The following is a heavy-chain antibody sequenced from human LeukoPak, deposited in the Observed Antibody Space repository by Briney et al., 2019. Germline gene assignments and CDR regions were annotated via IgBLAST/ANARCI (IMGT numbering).Heavy chain of an antibody. CDR2: IIPIFGTA. J-gene: IGHJ6*04. V-gene: IGHV1-69*01. D-gene: IGHD3-10*01. Sequence: SVKVSCKASGGTFSSYAISWVRQAPGQGLEWMGGIIPIFGTANYAQKFQGRVTITADESTSTAYMELSSLRPEDTAVYYCASCEIYGSGSSVWGKGTTVTVSS. CDR1: GGTFSSYA. CDR3: ASCEIYGSGSSV.